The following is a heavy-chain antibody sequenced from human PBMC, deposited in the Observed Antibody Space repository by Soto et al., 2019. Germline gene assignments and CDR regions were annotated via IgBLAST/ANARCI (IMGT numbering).Heavy chain of an antibody. CDR2: IFFTGST. CDR3: ARLDGSSDNDYYYGMDV. Sequence: PSETLSLTCTVSGGSISSTSYHWGWILHPPGKRLEWIGSIFFTGSTYYNPSLKSRDTIYVDTSKDQFSLKLRSVTAADTSVYYCARLDGSSDNDYYYGMDVWGQGTTVTVSS. J-gene: IGHJ6*02. V-gene: IGHV4-39*01. D-gene: IGHD6-6*01. CDR1: GGSISSTSYH.